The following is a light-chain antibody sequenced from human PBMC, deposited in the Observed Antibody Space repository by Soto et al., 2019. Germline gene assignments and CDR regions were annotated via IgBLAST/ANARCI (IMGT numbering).Light chain of an antibody. CDR2: TDN. V-gene: IGLV1-47*02. Sequence: QSALTQPPSASGTPGQRVTISCSGSISNIGSNYVYWYQQLPGAAPKLLISTDNRRPSGVPDRFSGSKSGTSASLAISGLRSEDEADYYCAAWDDSLSGFYVFGTGTKVTVL. CDR1: ISNIGSNY. CDR3: AAWDDSLSGFYV. J-gene: IGLJ1*01.